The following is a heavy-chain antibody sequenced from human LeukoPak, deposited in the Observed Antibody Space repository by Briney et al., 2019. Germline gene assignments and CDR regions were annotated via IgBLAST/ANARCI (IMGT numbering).Heavy chain of an antibody. CDR1: GFTFSDYY. D-gene: IGHD6-13*01. CDR3: ARDLAAQRGDY. Sequence: GGSLRLSCAASGFTFSDYYMGWVRQAPGKGLEWVGRIRNKANNYTTEYAASVKGRFTISRDDSKNSLYLQMNSLKTEDTAVYYCARDLAAQRGDYWGQGTLVTVSS. CDR2: IRNKANNYTT. J-gene: IGHJ4*02. V-gene: IGHV3-72*01.